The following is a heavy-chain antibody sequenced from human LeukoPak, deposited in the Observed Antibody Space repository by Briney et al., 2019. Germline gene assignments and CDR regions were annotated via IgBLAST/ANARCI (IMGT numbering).Heavy chain of an antibody. CDR1: GFTFTSTP. Sequence: GGSLRLSCVVSGFTFTSTPMNWVRQVPGRGLEWVSTISSRGDSTYVADSVKGRFTISRDNSKNSLYLQMNTVRAEDTAVYYCVKGPRPDITVAHTVENWGQGTLVTVSS. CDR2: ISSRGDST. CDR3: VKGPRPDITVAHTVEN. D-gene: IGHD6-19*01. V-gene: IGHV3-23*01. J-gene: IGHJ4*02.